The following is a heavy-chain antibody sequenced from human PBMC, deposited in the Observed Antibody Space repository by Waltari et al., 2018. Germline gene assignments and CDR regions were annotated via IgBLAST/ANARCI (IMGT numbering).Heavy chain of an antibody. D-gene: IGHD6-13*01. CDR3: EARASSSWSRALDI. CDR1: GYTFTSYY. Sequence: QVQLVQSGAEVTKPGASVKVSCKASGYTFTSYYMHWVRQAPGQGLEWMGIINPSGGSTSYSQKFQGRVTMTRDTSTRTVYMELSSLRSEDTAGYYCEARASSSWSRALDIWGQGTMVTVSS. J-gene: IGHJ3*02. CDR2: INPSGGST. V-gene: IGHV1-46*01.